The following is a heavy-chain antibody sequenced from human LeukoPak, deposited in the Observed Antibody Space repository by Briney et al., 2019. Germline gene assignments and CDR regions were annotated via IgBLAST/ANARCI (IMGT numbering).Heavy chain of an antibody. CDR2: IYSGGST. CDR3: AREGPYSSSSTFDY. D-gene: IGHD6-6*01. V-gene: IGHV3-66*01. Sequence: PGGSLRLSCAASGFTVSSNYMSWVRQAPGKGLEWVSVIYSGGSTYYADSVKGRFTISRDNAKNSLYLQMNSLRAEDTAVYYCAREGPYSSSSTFDYWGQGTLVTVSS. J-gene: IGHJ4*02. CDR1: GFTVSSNY.